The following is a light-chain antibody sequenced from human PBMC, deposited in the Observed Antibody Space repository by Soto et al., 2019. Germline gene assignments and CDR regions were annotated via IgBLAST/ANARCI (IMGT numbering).Light chain of an antibody. J-gene: IGKJ1*01. CDR3: QQFNKWPRT. CDR2: DAS. V-gene: IGKV1-5*01. CDR1: QNIRSR. Sequence: DFQMTQSPSTLSASVGYRFTITCRASQNIRSRLAWFQQKPGKAPKLLIYDASSLESGVPQRFSGSGSGTELTLTISSLQSEDFAIYYCQQFNKWPRTFGQGTKGDIK.